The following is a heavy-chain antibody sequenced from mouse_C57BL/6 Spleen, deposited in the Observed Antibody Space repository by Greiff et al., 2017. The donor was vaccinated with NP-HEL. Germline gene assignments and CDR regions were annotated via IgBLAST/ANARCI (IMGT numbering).Heavy chain of an antibody. CDR1: GYTFTSYT. J-gene: IGHJ1*03. CDR2: INPSSGYT. Sequence: LQESGAELARPGASVKMSCKASGYTFTSYTMHWVKQRPGQGLEWIGYINPSSGYTKYNQKFKDKATLTADKSSSTAYMQLSSLTSEDSAVYYCARGYGSSYWYFDVWGTGTTVTVSS. D-gene: IGHD1-1*01. V-gene: IGHV1-4*01. CDR3: ARGYGSSYWYFDV.